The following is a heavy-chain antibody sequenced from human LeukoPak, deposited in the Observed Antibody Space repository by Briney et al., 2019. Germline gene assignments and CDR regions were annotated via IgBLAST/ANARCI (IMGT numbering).Heavy chain of an antibody. D-gene: IGHD3-10*01. J-gene: IGHJ5*02. CDR1: GITLSELS. V-gene: IGHV1-24*01. CDR2: FDPENGEA. Sequence: ASVKVSCKVSGITLSELSMHWVRQAPGKGPEWMGHFDPENGEAIYAQNFQGRVTMTRNTSISTAYMELSSLRSEDTAVYYCARGWGGHITMVRGVIENWFDPWGQGTLVTVSS. CDR3: ARGWGGHITMVRGVIENWFDP.